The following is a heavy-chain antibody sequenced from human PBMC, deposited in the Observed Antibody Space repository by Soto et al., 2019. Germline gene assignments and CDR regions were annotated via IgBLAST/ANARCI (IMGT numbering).Heavy chain of an antibody. CDR2: IFYSGST. Sequence: SETLSLTCTVSGGSISSSSYYWGWIRQPPGKGLEWIGSIFYSGSTYYNPSLKSRVTKSVDTSKNQFSMKLRSVTAAAMDLFYCARGFTAMVTYYYYGMDVWGQGTTVTV. V-gene: IGHV4-39*01. J-gene: IGHJ6*02. CDR1: GGSISSSSYY. D-gene: IGHD5-18*01. CDR3: ARGFTAMVTYYYYGMDV.